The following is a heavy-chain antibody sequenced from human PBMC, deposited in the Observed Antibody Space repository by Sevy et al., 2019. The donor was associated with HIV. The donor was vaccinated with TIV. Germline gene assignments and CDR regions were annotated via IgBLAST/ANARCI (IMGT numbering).Heavy chain of an antibody. CDR3: ARDLEFYDYGDYGPAFMPDY. CDR1: GFTFSTYG. Sequence: RGCLRLSCAASGFTFSTYGMHWVRQAPGKGLEWVAVIWFDGSNTYYADSVKGRFTISRDIAKNTLHLQMNSLRAEDTAVSYCARDLEFYDYGDYGPAFMPDYWGQGTLVPVSS. J-gene: IGHJ4*02. V-gene: IGHV3-33*01. CDR2: IWFDGSNT. D-gene: IGHD4-17*01.